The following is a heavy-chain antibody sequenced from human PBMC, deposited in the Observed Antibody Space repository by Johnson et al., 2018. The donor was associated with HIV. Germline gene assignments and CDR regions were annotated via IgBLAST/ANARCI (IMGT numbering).Heavy chain of an antibody. D-gene: IGHD4-17*01. CDR2: INWNGDTT. CDR3: ATLTVRSRAFDL. Sequence: EKLVESGGGVVQPGRSLRLSCAASGFTFSSYWMSWVRQAPGKGLQWVSGINWNGDTTTYADSVKGRFTVSRDNAKRSLYLQLSNLRAEDTALYYCATLTVRSRAFDLWGQGTLVTVSS. J-gene: IGHJ3*01. CDR1: GFTFSSYW. V-gene: IGHV3-20*04.